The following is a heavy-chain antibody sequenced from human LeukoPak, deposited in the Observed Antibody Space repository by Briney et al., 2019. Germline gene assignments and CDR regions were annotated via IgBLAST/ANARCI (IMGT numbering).Heavy chain of an antibody. V-gene: IGHV4-4*07. CDR2: IYSSGST. J-gene: IGHJ6*03. CDR3: ASELLFSSGWSHYYHYMDV. Sequence: SETLSLTCTVSGGSISGYYWSWMWQPAGKGLEWIGRIYSSGSTIYNPSLKSRVTISVDKSKNQFSLNLTSVTAADTAVYYCASELLFSSGWSHYYHYMDVWGKGTTVTVSS. CDR1: GGSISGYY. D-gene: IGHD6-19*01.